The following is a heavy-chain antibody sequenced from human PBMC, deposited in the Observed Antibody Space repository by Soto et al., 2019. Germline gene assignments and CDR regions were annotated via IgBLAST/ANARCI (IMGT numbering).Heavy chain of an antibody. CDR1: GFSLSDYS. CDR2: ITGAGDNT. J-gene: IGHJ4*02. Sequence: EVQLSESGGGFVQPGGSQRLSCEASGFSLSDYSMSSVRQAPGKGLEWVSFITGAGDNTYYADSVKDRFTISRDDSRNTVFPQMTSLRREDTAIYFCARDTRDWGDWSGFQLWGQGARVTVSS. D-gene: IGHD3-3*01. CDR3: ARDTRDWGDWSGFQL. V-gene: IGHV3-23*01.